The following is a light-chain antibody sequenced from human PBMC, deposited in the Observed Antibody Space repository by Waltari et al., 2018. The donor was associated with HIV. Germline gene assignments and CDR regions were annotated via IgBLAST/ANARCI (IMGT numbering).Light chain of an antibody. CDR3: QQYYTLRST. CDR2: WAS. CDR1: RSVLYNRNY. J-gene: IGKJ4*01. Sequence: DIVMTQSPDSLAVYLGARATVTCTSSRSVLYNRNYLAWYQQKPGQAPKLLIYWASTRAFGVPDRFSGSGSGTDFSLTISRVQADDVAIYYCQQYYTLRSTFGGGTKIEI. V-gene: IGKV4-1*01.